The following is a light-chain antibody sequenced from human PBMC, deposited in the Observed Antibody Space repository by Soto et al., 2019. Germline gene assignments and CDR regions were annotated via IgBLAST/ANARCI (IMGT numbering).Light chain of an antibody. Sequence: EIVMTQSPGTLSLSPGERATLSCRASQSVRSNLAWYQHKPGQAPSLLIYGAFTRATGIPARFSGTGSGTEFTLTISSLQSEDFAFYYCQQCNNWPRTFGQGTKVDI. J-gene: IGKJ1*01. CDR2: GAF. CDR3: QQCNNWPRT. V-gene: IGKV3-15*01. CDR1: QSVRSN.